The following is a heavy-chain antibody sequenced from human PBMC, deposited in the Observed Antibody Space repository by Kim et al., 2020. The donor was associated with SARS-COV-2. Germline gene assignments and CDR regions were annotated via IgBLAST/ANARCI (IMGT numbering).Heavy chain of an antibody. J-gene: IGHJ4*02. CDR1: GFTFSSYA. Sequence: GGSLRLSCAASGFTFSSYAMSWVRQAPGKGLEWVSAISGSGGSTYYADSVKGRFTISRDNSKNTLYLQMNSLRAENTAVYYCAKDGNYYDSSGYYYVRLDHWGQGTLVTVSS. V-gene: IGHV3-23*01. CDR2: ISGSGGST. D-gene: IGHD3-22*01. CDR3: AKDGNYYDSSGYYYVRLDH.